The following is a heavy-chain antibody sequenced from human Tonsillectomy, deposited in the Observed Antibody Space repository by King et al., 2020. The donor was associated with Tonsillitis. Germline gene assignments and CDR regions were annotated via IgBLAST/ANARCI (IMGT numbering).Heavy chain of an antibody. J-gene: IGHJ4*02. D-gene: IGHD2-2*01. V-gene: IGHV3-33*08. CDR3: ARVDCSSTSCYEDY. CDR2: IWYDGSNK. Sequence: VQLVESGGGVVQPGRSLRLSCAASGFTFSSYGMHWVRQAPGKGLEWVAVIWYDGSNKYYADSVKGRFTISRDNSKNTLYLQMNSLRAEDTAVYYCARVDCSSTSCYEDYWGQGTLVTVSS. CDR1: GFTFSSYG.